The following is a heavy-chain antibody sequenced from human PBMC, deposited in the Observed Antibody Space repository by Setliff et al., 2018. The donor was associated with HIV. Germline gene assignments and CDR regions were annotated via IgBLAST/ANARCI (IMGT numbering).Heavy chain of an antibody. D-gene: IGHD3-16*02. CDR3: ARGRDYVWGNYHYSGGGAFDI. V-gene: IGHV4-34*01. CDR1: GGSFSGYF. Sequence: SETLSLTCAVYGGSFSGYFWSWIRQSPGKGLEWIGEINHSGDTYYNPSLKSRVSISIDTSKNQFSLKLTSVTAADTAVYYCARGRDYVWGNYHYSGGGAFDIGGKGTAVTVSS. CDR2: INHSGDT. J-gene: IGHJ3*02.